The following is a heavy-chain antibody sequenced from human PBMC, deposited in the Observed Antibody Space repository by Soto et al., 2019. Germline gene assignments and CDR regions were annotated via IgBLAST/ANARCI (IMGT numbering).Heavy chain of an antibody. D-gene: IGHD3-10*01. CDR2: ISSSSSTI. CDR1: GFTFSSYS. V-gene: IGHV3-48*02. J-gene: IGHJ4*02. CDR3: ARRQSYYYGSGSYSRNYFGY. Sequence: EVQLVESGGGLVQPGGSLRLSCAASGFTFSSYSMNWVRQAPGKGLEWVSYISSSSSTIYYADSVKGRFTISRDNAKNSLYLQMNSLRDEDTAVYYCARRQSYYYGSGSYSRNYFGYWGQGTLVTVSS.